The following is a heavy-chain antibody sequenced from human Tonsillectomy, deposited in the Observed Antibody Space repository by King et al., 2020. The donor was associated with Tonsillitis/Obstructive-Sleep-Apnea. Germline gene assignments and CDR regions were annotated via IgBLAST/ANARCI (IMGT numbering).Heavy chain of an antibody. CDR1: GFSLSTDGVG. CDR2: IYWDDEK. V-gene: IGHV2-5*02. J-gene: IGHJ4*02. CDR3: ARMYVLWRGRIPHHFVY. D-gene: IGHD3-3*01. Sequence: TLKESGPTLVKPTETLTLTCTFSGFSLSTDGVGVGWIRQPPGKALECLALIYWDDEKRYSPSLNNRLTVTKDTSKNQVVLRMPNMDPVDTCIYFCARMYVLWRGRIPHHFVYWGQGALVTVSS.